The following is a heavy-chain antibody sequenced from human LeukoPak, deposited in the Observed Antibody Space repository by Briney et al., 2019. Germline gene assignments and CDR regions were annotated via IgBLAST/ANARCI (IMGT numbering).Heavy chain of an antibody. D-gene: IGHD3-10*01. Sequence: GGPLRLSCEGFGYSFSTSGMTWVRQAPGKGLEWVSSISGSGGSTDYADSVRGRFTISRDNSKNTLYLQINSLRVEDPAMYYCAKPHGSGIDGVYWGQGTLVPVSS. CDR1: GYSFSTSG. V-gene: IGHV3-23*01. CDR3: AKPHGSGIDGVY. J-gene: IGHJ4*02. CDR2: ISGSGGST.